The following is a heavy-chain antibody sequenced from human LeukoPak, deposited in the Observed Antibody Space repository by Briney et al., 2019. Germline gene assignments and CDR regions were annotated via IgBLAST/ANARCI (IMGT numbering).Heavy chain of an antibody. D-gene: IGHD2-8*01. CDR1: GFTVSSNY. Sequence: PGGSLRLSCAASGFTVSSNYMSWVRQAPGKGLEWVSVIYSGGSTYYADSVKGRFTISRDNSKNTLYLQMNSLRAEDTAVYYCASRRASRNLYNFDYWGQGPLVTVSS. CDR2: IYSGGST. V-gene: IGHV3-53*01. J-gene: IGHJ4*02. CDR3: ASRRASRNLYNFDY.